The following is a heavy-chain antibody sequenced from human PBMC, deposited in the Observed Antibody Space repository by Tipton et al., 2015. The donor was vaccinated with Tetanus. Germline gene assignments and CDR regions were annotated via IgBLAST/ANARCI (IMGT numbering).Heavy chain of an antibody. D-gene: IGHD5-24*01. CDR1: GGSISSDGAY. CDR2: ISHSGSS. V-gene: IGHV4-61*08. CDR3: ARGGRDAYNNPLGAFDV. J-gene: IGHJ3*01. Sequence: TLSLTCTVSGGSISSDGAYWNWVRQSPGKGLEWIGEISHSGSSSYSPSLKSRVTISVDTSKNQFSLRLRSVAAADTAVYYCARGGRDAYNNPLGAFDVWGRGTTVTVSS.